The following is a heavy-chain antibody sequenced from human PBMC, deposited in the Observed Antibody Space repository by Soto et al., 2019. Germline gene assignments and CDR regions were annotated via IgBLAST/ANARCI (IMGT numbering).Heavy chain of an antibody. CDR3: ARLVAQAWDYYYYMDV. CDR2: IYYSGST. J-gene: IGHJ6*03. CDR1: GGSISSSSYY. Sequence: SETLSLTYTVSGGSISSSSYYWGWIRQPPGKGLEWIGSIYYSGSTYYNQSLKSRVTISVDTSKNQFSLKLSSVTAADTAVYYCARLVAQAWDYYYYMDVWGKGTTVTVSS. V-gene: IGHV4-39*01. D-gene: IGHD5-12*01.